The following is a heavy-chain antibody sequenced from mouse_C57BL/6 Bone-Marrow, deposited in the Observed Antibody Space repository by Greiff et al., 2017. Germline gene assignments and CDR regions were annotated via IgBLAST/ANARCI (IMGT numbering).Heavy chain of an antibody. Sequence: VQLQQSGPELVKPGASVKISCKASGYTFTDYYMNWVKQSHGKSLEWIGDINPNNGGTSYNQKFKGKATLTVDKSSSTAYMELRSLTSEDSAVYYCARSLYYDQFAYWGQGTLVTVSA. CDR1: GYTFTDYY. CDR2: INPNNGGT. J-gene: IGHJ3*01. V-gene: IGHV1-26*01. D-gene: IGHD2-4*01. CDR3: ARSLYYDQFAY.